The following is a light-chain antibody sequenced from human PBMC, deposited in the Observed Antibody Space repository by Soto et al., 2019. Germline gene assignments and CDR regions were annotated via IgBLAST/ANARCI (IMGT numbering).Light chain of an antibody. CDR1: QVIRND. CDR3: LHYDNYPWT. V-gene: IGKV1-6*01. Sequence: AIQMTQSPSSLSASVGDRVTITCRASQVIRNDLGWYQQKPGKAPKLLIYGASNLQSGVPSRFSGSGSGTDFTLTITSLQPEDFATYYCLHYDNYPWTFGQGTKVDIK. CDR2: GAS. J-gene: IGKJ1*01.